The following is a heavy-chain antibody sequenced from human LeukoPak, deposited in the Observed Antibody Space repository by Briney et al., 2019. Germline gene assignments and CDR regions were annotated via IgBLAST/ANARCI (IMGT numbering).Heavy chain of an antibody. V-gene: IGHV4-59*01. CDR3: ARDQGDCSGGSCYVWFDP. CDR2: IYYSGST. D-gene: IGHD2-15*01. CDR1: GGSISSNY. J-gene: IGHJ5*02. Sequence: PSETLSLTCTVSGGSISSNYWSWIRQPPGKGLEWIGYIYYSGSTNYNPSLKSRVTISVDTSKNQFSLKLSSVTAADTAVYYCARDQGDCSGGSCYVWFDPWGQGTLVTVSS.